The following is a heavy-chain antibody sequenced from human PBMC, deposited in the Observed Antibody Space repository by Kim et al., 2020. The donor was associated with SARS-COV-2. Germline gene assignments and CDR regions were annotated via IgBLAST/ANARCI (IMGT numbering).Heavy chain of an antibody. CDR2: IYYSGST. V-gene: IGHV4-59*08. CDR1: GGSISSYY. Sequence: SETLSLTCTVSGGSISSYYWSWIRQPPGKGLEWIGYIYYSGSTNYNPSLKSRVTISVDTSKNQFSLKLSSVTAADTAVYYCARRGTVADYLFSYHGMDV. CDR3: ARRGTVADYLFSYHGMDV. D-gene: IGHD6-19*01. J-gene: IGHJ6*01.